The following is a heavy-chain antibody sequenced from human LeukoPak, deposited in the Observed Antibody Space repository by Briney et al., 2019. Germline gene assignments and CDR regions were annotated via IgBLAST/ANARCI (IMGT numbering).Heavy chain of an antibody. CDR2: IIPIFGTA. CDR1: GGTFISYA. J-gene: IGHJ3*02. V-gene: IGHV1-69*13. D-gene: IGHD3-9*01. CDR3: ARDRYDILTGYYAFDI. Sequence: SVKVSCKASGGTFISYAISWVRQAPGQGLEWMGGIIPIFGTANYAQKFQGRVTITADESTSTAYMELSSLRSEDTAVYYCARDRYDILTGYYAFDIWGQGTMVTVSS.